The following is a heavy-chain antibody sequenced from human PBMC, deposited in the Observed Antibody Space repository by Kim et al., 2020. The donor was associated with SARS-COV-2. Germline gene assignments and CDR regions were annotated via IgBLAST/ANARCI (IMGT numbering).Heavy chain of an antibody. D-gene: IGHD6-6*01. CDR3: ARQPYSSSSAGYYGMDV. J-gene: IGHJ6*02. CDR1: GGSISSSSYY. CDR2: IYYSGST. V-gene: IGHV4-39*01. Sequence: SETLSLTCTVSGGSISSSSYYWGWIRQPPGKGLEWIGSIYYSGSTYYNPSLKSRVTISVDTSKNQFSLKLSSVTAADTAVYYCARQPYSSSSAGYYGMDVWGQGTTVTVSS.